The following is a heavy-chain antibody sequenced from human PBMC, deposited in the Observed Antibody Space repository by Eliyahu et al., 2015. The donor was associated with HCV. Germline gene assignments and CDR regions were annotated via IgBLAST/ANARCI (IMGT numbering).Heavy chain of an antibody. CDR3: AKDQGYYPGYFDY. D-gene: IGHD3-16*01. V-gene: IGHV3-30*02. CDR2: IRYDGSNK. J-gene: IGHJ4*02. Sequence: QVQLVESGGGVVQPGGSLRLSCAASGFTFSSYGMHWVRQAPGKGLEWVAFIRYDGSNKYYADSVKGRFTISRDNSKNTLYLQMNSLRAEDTAVYYCAKDQGYYPGYFDYWGQGTLVTVSS. CDR1: GFTFSSYG.